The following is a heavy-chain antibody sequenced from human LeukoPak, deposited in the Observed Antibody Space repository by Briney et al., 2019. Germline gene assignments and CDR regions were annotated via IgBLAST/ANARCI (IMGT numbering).Heavy chain of an antibody. D-gene: IGHD1-26*01. Sequence: PGGSLRLSCAASGFTFSSYAMSWVRQAPGKGLEWVSTISGSGGITYYADSVKGRVTISRDNSKSTLYLQMNSLRAEDTAVYYCAKGLRGSYPSGDAFDIWGQGTMVTVSS. CDR1: GFTFSSYA. CDR2: ISGSGGIT. V-gene: IGHV3-23*01. J-gene: IGHJ3*02. CDR3: AKGLRGSYPSGDAFDI.